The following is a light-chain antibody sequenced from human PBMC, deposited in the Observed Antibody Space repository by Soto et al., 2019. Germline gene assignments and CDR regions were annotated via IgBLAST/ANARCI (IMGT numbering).Light chain of an antibody. CDR2: GNS. Sequence: QSVLTQPPSVSGAPGQRVTISCTGSSSNIGAGYDVHWYQQLLGAAPKLLIYGNSNRPSGVPDRFSGSKSGTSASLAITGLQAEDEADYYCQSYDSSLSGPSYVFGTGTKVTVL. CDR1: SSNIGAGYD. J-gene: IGLJ1*01. CDR3: QSYDSSLSGPSYV. V-gene: IGLV1-40*01.